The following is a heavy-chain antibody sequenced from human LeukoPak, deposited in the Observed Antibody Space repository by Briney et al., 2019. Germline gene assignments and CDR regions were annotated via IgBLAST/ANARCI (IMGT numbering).Heavy chain of an antibody. V-gene: IGHV4-4*07. D-gene: IGHD6-19*01. CDR1: GGSISSYY. J-gene: IGHJ4*02. CDR2: IYTSGST. CDR3: ARDHSSGLLLFDY. Sequence: SETLSLTCTVSGGSISSYYWSWIGQPAGKGLEWIGRIYTSGSTNYNPSLKSRVTMSVDTSKNQFSLKLSSVTAADTAVYYCARDHSSGLLLFDYWGQGTLVTVSS.